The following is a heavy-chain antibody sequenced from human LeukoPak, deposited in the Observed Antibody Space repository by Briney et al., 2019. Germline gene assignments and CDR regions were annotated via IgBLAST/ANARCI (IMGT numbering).Heavy chain of an antibody. CDR3: ARDRGYYFDY. V-gene: IGHV3-48*02. D-gene: IGHD3-10*01. J-gene: IGHJ4*02. CDR1: GFGFNTYS. CDR2: ISSSSTTI. Sequence: GSLRLSCAASGFGFNTYSMNWVRQAPGKGLEWVSFISSSSTTIYYADSVKGRFTVSRDNVKNSLYLQMNSLRDEDTAVYYCARDRGYYFDYWGQGTLVTVS.